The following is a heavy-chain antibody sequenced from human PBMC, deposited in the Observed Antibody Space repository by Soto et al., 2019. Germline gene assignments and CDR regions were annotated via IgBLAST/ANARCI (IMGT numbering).Heavy chain of an antibody. CDR2: IYYSGST. CDR1: GGSFSGYY. D-gene: IGHD6-13*01. CDR3: AGSSSWYLRFDP. V-gene: IGHV4-59*01. Sequence: PSETLSLTCAVYGGSFSGYYWSRIRQPPGKGLEWIGYIYYSGSTNYNPSLKSRVTISVDTSKNQFSLKLSSVTAADTAVYYCAGSSSWYLRFDPWGQGTLVTVSS. J-gene: IGHJ5*02.